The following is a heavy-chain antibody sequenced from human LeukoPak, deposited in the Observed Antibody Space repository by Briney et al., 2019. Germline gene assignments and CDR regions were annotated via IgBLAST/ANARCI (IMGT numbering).Heavy chain of an antibody. CDR1: GFTFSSYS. D-gene: IGHD1-26*01. J-gene: IGHJ5*02. CDR2: IGVSSSLV. V-gene: IGHV3-48*01. CDR3: AKGWTAVGS. Sequence: GGSLRLSCVASGFTFSSYSLNWVRQAPGKGLEWVSYIGVSSSLVRYADSVKGRFTISRDNAKNTLYMEMNNLRGADTAVYYCAKGWTAVGSWGQGTRVTVSS.